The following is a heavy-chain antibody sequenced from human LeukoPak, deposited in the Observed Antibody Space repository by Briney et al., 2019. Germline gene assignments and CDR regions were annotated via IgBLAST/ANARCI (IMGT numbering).Heavy chain of an antibody. Sequence: GASVKVSCKASGYTFTSYAMSWVRQAPGQGLEWMGIINPSGGSTSYAQKFQGRVTMTRDMSTSTVYMELSSLRSEDTAVYYCARDRRVIAAAGQNWFDPWGQGTLVTVSS. CDR1: GYTFTSYA. J-gene: IGHJ5*02. V-gene: IGHV1-46*01. CDR3: ARDRRVIAAAGQNWFDP. D-gene: IGHD6-13*01. CDR2: INPSGGST.